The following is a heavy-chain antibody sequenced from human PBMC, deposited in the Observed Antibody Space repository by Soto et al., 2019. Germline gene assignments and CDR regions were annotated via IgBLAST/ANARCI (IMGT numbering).Heavy chain of an antibody. CDR2: IIPIFGTA. CDR1: GGTFSSYA. CDR3: ARGWAASPNYYYYYGMDV. J-gene: IGHJ6*02. Sequence: QVQLVQSGAEVKKPGSSVKVSCKASGGTFSSYAISWVRQAPGQGLEWMGGIIPIFGTANYAQKFQGRVTITADESTSTDYMELSSLRSEDTAVYYCARGWAASPNYYYYYGMDVWGQGTTVTVSS. D-gene: IGHD6-6*01. V-gene: IGHV1-69*01.